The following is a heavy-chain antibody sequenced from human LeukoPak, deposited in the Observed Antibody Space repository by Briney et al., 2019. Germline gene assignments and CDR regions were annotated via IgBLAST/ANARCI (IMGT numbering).Heavy chain of an antibody. D-gene: IGHD6-6*01. J-gene: IGHJ6*02. CDR1: GFTFSGYG. CDR2: TWYHGNNK. Sequence: GGSLRLSCEASGFTFSGYGMHWVRQAPGKGLEWVSGTWYHGNNKCYADSVKGRFTISRDNSKNTLYLQMNSLRAEDTAVYYCARDLVSSSSSRDYYYAVDVWGQGTTVTVSS. CDR3: ARDLVSSSSSRDYYYAVDV. V-gene: IGHV3-33*01.